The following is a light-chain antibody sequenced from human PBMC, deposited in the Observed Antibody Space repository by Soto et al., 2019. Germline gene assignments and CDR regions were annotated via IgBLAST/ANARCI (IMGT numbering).Light chain of an antibody. CDR3: QQYNNRLIT. V-gene: IGKV3D-15*01. J-gene: IGKJ1*01. Sequence: GILSLSPGERATLSCRASQSVSNDFLAWYQHKPGQAPRLLIYGASNRATGIPDRFSGSGSGTEFRLTISSLQAEDAAGYRCQQYNNRLITFGQGTKV. CDR1: QSVSNDF. CDR2: GAS.